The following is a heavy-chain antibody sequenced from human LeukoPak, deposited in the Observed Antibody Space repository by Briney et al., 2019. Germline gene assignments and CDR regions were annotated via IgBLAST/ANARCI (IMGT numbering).Heavy chain of an antibody. V-gene: IGHV3-23*01. J-gene: IGHJ4*02. CDR2: ISGSGGRT. Sequence: GGSLRLSCAASGFTFSSDALSWVREAPGKGLEWVSLISGSGGRTDYADSVKGRFTISRDNSKNTLYLQMNSLKAEDTAVYYCAKHVRTSVWFFDYWGQGTLVTVSS. CDR3: AKHVRTSVWFFDY. D-gene: IGHD6-19*01. CDR1: GFTFSSDA.